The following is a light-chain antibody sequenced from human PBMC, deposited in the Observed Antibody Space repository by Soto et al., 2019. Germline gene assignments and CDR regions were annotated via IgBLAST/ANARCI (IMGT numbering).Light chain of an antibody. V-gene: IGKV1-17*01. CDR3: QQYESYSPLT. CDR2: DAY. Sequence: DLQITHSPSSLSASVGDRVTITCRASQGIRNDLGWYQQKPGKAPKRLIYDAYSLESGVPSRFSGRRSGTEFTLTIAGLQPEDFATYYCQQYESYSPLTFGGGTKVDIK. J-gene: IGKJ4*01. CDR1: QGIRND.